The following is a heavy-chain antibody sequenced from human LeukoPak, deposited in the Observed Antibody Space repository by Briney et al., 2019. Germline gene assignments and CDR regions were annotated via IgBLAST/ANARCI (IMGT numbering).Heavy chain of an antibody. V-gene: IGHV3-7*01. CDR1: GFTFSTYW. CDR3: ARVRWPAANY. Sequence: GGSLRLSCAGTGFTFSTYWMSWVRQAPGKGLEWVANIKQDGSEKYYVDSVRGRFTISRDNAKNSLYPLMNSLRAEDTAVYYCARVRWPAANYWGQGTLVTVSS. CDR2: IKQDGSEK. D-gene: IGHD2-2*01. J-gene: IGHJ4*02.